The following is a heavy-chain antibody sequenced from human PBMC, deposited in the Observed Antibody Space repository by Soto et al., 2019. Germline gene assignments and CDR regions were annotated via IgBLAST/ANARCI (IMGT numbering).Heavy chain of an antibody. CDR3: ARGGGWNYPKYNWFDP. CDR2: MNPNSGNT. D-gene: IGHD1-7*01. V-gene: IGHV1-8*02. Sequence: RASVKVSCKASGYTFTGYYMHWVRQAPGQGLEWMGWMNPNSGNTGYAQKFQGRVTMTRNTSISTAYMELSSLRSEDTAVYYCARGGGWNYPKYNWFDPWGQGTLVTVSS. J-gene: IGHJ5*02. CDR1: GYTFTGYY.